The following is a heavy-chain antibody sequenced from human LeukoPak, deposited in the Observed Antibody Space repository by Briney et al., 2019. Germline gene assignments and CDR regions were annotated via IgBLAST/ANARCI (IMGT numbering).Heavy chain of an antibody. V-gene: IGHV4-59*01. Sequence: SETLSLTCSASGGSMTNYYWSWIRQPPGKGLEWIGYIYYSGSTNYNPSLKSRVTISVDTSKNQFSLELSSVSAADTAVYYCARGGWSVDYWGQGTLVTVSS. CDR1: GGSMTNYY. D-gene: IGHD6-19*01. J-gene: IGHJ4*02. CDR3: ARGGWSVDY. CDR2: IYYSGST.